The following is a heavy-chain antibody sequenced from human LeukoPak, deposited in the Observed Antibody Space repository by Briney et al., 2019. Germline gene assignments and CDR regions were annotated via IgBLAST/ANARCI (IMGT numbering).Heavy chain of an antibody. CDR2: IWYDGSNK. CDR1: GFTFSSYG. CDR3: VRLVGGDIDY. D-gene: IGHD5-12*01. Sequence: GGSLRLSCAASGFTFSSYGMHWVRQAPGKGLEWVAVIWYDGSNKYYADSVEGRFTISRDNSKNTLYLQMNSLRAEDTAVYYCVRLVGGDIDYWGQGTLVTVSS. J-gene: IGHJ4*02. V-gene: IGHV3-33*01.